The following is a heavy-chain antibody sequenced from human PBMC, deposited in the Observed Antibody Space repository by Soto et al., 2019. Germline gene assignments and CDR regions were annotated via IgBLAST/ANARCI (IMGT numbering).Heavy chain of an antibody. D-gene: IGHD6-19*01. J-gene: IGHJ5*02. CDR1: GFNFSNYW. CDR2: IKLDGSEK. V-gene: IGHV3-7*04. CDR3: ATERYSCGWYEINWFDP. Sequence: GGSLRLSCAASGFNFSNYWMTWVRQAPGKGLEWVAHIKLDGSEKYYVDSVKGRFTISRDNAKNSLFLQMNSLRAEDTAVYYWATERYSCGWYEINWFDPWGQGTLVTVSS.